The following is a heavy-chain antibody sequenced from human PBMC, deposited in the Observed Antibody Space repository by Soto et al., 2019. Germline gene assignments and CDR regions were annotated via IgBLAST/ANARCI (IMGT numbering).Heavy chain of an antibody. CDR2: MNSDGGII. CDR1: GYTFGNHG. J-gene: IGHJ4*02. Sequence: GGSLRLSGAVGGYTFGNHGIHWVRQAPGKGLEWVSRMNSDGGIINYADSVKGRFTVSRDNARNTLYLQMNSLRVEDTAVYYCATAEVDYWGPGTLVAVSS. V-gene: IGHV3-74*01. CDR3: ATAEVDY.